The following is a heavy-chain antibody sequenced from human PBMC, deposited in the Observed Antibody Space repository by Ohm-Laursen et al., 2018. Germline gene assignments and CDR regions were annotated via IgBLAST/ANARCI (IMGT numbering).Heavy chain of an antibody. V-gene: IGHV1-2*02. CDR2: INPNGDGT. Sequence: SVKVSCKSSGYTFTDYYMHWVRQAPGQGLEWMGWINPNGDGTNYAQKYQGRVTMTRDTSINTDYMELNRLRSDDTAVYYCARINSFGYSPPYWGQGTLATVSS. CDR1: GYTFTDYY. J-gene: IGHJ4*02. D-gene: IGHD2-15*01. CDR3: ARINSFGYSPPY.